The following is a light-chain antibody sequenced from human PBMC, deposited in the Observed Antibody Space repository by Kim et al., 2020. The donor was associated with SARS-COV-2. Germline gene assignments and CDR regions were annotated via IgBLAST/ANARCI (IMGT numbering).Light chain of an antibody. CDR1: QTVYKGF. V-gene: IGKV3-20*01. J-gene: IGKJ2*01. CDR2: QTS. Sequence: SPGERATLSCRASQTVYKGFLAWYPQRPGQPPRLLLYQTSNRATGIPDRFSGSGSGTDFTLTISRLEPEDFAVYYCQQYGSLPPYTFGQGTKLDI. CDR3: QQYGSLPPYT.